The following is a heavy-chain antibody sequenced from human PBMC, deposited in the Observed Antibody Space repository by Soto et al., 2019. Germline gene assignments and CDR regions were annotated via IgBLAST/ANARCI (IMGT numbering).Heavy chain of an antibody. CDR3: ASGIAAAGNEWFDP. Sequence: GGSLRLSCAASGFTFSSYSMNWVRQAPGEGLEWVSSISSSSSYIYYADSVKGRFTISRDNAKNSLYLQMNSLRAEDTAVYYCASGIAAAGNEWFDPWGQGTLVTVSS. CDR2: ISSSSSYI. V-gene: IGHV3-21*01. D-gene: IGHD6-13*01. CDR1: GFTFSSYS. J-gene: IGHJ5*02.